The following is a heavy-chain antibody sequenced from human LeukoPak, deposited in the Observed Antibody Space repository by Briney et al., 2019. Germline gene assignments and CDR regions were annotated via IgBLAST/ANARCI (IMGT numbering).Heavy chain of an antibody. D-gene: IGHD2-15*01. CDR2: IIPIFGTA. CDR1: GGTFSSYA. V-gene: IGHV1-69*05. Sequence: ASVKVSCKASGGTFSSYAISWVRQAPGQGLEWMGGIIPIFGTANYAQKFQGRVTMTRDTSTSTVYMELSSLRSEDTAVYYCARGGYCSGGSCSQDWFDPWGQGTLVTVSS. J-gene: IGHJ5*02. CDR3: ARGGYCSGGSCSQDWFDP.